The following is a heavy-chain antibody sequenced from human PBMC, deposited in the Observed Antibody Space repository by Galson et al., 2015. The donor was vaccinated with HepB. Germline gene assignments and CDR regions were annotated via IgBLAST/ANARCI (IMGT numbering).Heavy chain of an antibody. V-gene: IGHV7-4-1*02. J-gene: IGHJ3*02. D-gene: IGHD3-9*01. CDR2: INTNTGSP. CDR3: ARAPAVLRYFDWLLDASDI. CDR1: YTFTNYA. Sequence: YTFTNYAMNWVRQAPGQGLEWMGWINTNTGSPTYARGFTGRFVFSLDTSVSTAYLQISSLKAEDTAVYYCARAPAVLRYFDWLLDASDIWGQGTMVTVPS.